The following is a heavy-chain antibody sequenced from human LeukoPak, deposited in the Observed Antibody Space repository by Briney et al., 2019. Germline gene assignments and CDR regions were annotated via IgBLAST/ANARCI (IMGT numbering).Heavy chain of an antibody. CDR3: AKVIREVDMSYDY. Sequence: GGSLRLSCAASGFTSSTYWMSWVRQAPGKGLDWVANIKQDGSEKYYVDSVKGRFTISRDNAKNSLYLQMNSLRAEDTAVYYCAKVIREVDMSYDYWGQGALVTVSS. CDR1: GFTSSTYW. CDR2: IKQDGSEK. J-gene: IGHJ4*02. D-gene: IGHD5-24*01. V-gene: IGHV3-7*02.